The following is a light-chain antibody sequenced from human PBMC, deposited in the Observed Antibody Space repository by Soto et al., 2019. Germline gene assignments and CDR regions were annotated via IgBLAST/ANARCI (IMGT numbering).Light chain of an antibody. CDR3: QQYNNYPRT. J-gene: IGKJ1*01. CDR1: QDITNY. CDR2: DAS. V-gene: IGKV1-33*01. Sequence: DIQMTQSPSSLSASVGDRVTITCQASQDITNYLNWYQQKPGKAPKLLIYDASTLETGVPSRFSGSGSGTEFTLTISSLQPDDFATYYCQQYNNYPRTFGQGTKVDIK.